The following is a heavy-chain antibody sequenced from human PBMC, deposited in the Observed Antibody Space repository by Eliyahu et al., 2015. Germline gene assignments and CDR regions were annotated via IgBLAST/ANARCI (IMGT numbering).Heavy chain of an antibody. CDR1: GGSISSYY. CDR2: IYYSGST. J-gene: IGHJ3*02. D-gene: IGHD2-21*01. V-gene: IGHV4-59*08. CDR3: ARLCLAYCGGGYAFDI. Sequence: QVQLQESGPGLVKPSETLSLTCTXSGGSISSYYWSWIRQPPGKGLEWIGYIYYSGSTNYNPSLKSRVTISVDTSKNQFSLKLSSVTAADTAVYYCARLCLAYCGGGYAFDIWGQGTMVTVSS.